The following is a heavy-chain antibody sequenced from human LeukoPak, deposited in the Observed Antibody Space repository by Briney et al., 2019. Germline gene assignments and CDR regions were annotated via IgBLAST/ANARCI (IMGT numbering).Heavy chain of an antibody. D-gene: IGHD6-19*01. CDR1: GGSFSRHA. CDR2: IVPIFGLG. CDR3: ASTVDSSLYYYYYMDV. J-gene: IGHJ6*03. Sequence: GASVKVSCKTSGGSFSRHAMSWVRRAPGQGLEWMGGIVPIFGLGNYAPKFQGRVAITADESTSTAYMELTSLRSEDTAVYYCASTVDSSLYYYYYMDVWGKGTTVTVSS. V-gene: IGHV1-69*13.